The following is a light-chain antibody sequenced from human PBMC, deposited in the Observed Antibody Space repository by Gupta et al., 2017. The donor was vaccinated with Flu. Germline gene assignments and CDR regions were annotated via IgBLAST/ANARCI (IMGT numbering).Light chain of an antibody. CDR3: QQYDNLPNS. V-gene: IGKV1-33*01. Sequence: PSSPSAAVGDRVSNTCHASQDIATHPNWFQQEPRKAPKLLLYDASKSVTRVPSRFSGGGSGTDFTFTISMLHPEDFATYYCQQYDNLPNSFGQGTRLDIK. CDR2: DAS. J-gene: IGKJ5*01. CDR1: QDIATH.